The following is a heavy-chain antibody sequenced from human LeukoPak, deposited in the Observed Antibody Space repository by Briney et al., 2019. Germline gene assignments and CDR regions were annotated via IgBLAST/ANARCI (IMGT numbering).Heavy chain of an antibody. V-gene: IGHV3-7*01. J-gene: IGHJ4*02. Sequence: PWGSLRLSCAASGCTFSNHWMAWVRQTPGRGPEWVAYIDEDGDVKSYAESVQGRFSVSRDNGRTSLYLQMNSLRAEDTAIYYCARHVPRGRSDFDCWGQGVLVTVS. CDR2: IDEDGDVK. CDR3: ARHVPRGRSDFDC. D-gene: IGHD5-12*01. CDR1: GCTFSNHW.